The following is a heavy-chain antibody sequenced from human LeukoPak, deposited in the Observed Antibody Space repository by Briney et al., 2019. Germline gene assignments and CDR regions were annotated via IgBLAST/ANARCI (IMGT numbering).Heavy chain of an antibody. V-gene: IGHV3-66*01. D-gene: IGHD1-26*01. CDR1: GFTVSNSY. CDR3: ARDSGGSYYTDY. CDR2: IYSGGGT. J-gene: IGHJ4*02. Sequence: GGSLRLSCAASGFTVSNSYMSWVRQAPGKGLEWVSVIYSGGGTYYADSVKGRFTISRDNSKNTLYLQMNSLRAEDTAVYYCARDSGGSYYTDYWGQGTLVTVSS.